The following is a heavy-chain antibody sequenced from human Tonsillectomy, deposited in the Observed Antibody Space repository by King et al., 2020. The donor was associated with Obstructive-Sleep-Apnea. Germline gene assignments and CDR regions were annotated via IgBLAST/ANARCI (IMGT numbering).Heavy chain of an antibody. J-gene: IGHJ4*02. D-gene: IGHD2-15*01. V-gene: IGHV3-43D*03. CDR3: AKEGRYCSGGSCLDY. CDR2: ICWDGGST. CDR1: GFTFDDYA. Sequence: VQLVESGGVVVQPGGSLRLSCAASGFTFDDYAMHWVRQAPGKGLEWVSLICWDGGSTYYAESVKGRFTISRDNSKNSLYLQMNSLRAEDTALYYCAKEGRYCSGGSCLDYWGQGTLVTVSS.